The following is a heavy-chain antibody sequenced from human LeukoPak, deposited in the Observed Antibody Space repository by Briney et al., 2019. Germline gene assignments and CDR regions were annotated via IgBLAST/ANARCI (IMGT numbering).Heavy chain of an antibody. Sequence: ASVKVSCMASGYTFTSYGICWVRQAPGQGLEWMGWISAYNGNTHSAQTLQGRGTMTTDTTTSTAYMELRSLRSDDTAVYYCATYCSGGSCYGRENYYYYGMDVWGQGTTVTVSS. V-gene: IGHV1-18*01. CDR1: GYTFTSYG. J-gene: IGHJ6*02. CDR2: ISAYNGNT. D-gene: IGHD2-15*01. CDR3: ATYCSGGSCYGRENYYYYGMDV.